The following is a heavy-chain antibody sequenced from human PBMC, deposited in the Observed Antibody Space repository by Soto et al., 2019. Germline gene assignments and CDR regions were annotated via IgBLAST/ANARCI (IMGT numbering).Heavy chain of an antibody. V-gene: IGHV1-2*02. CDR1: GYTFTDYF. J-gene: IGHJ5*02. CDR2: INPNSRGT. CDR3: ARVTLKAGNWFDP. Sequence: ASVKVSCKASGYTFTDYFIHWVRQAPGQGFEWMGWINPNSRGTNYAQKFQGRITMTRDTSNNTAYMELRGLRSDDTAVYYCARVTLKAGNWFDPWGQGTLVTVSS.